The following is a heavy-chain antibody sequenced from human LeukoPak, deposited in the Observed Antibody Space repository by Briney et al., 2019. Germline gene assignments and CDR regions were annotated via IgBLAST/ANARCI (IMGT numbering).Heavy chain of an antibody. CDR3: VRGYGGSYERHDALDF. D-gene: IGHD1-26*01. V-gene: IGHV3-30*03. J-gene: IGHJ3*01. CDR1: GFTFSSYG. Sequence: GGSLRLSCAASGFTFSSYGMHWVRQAPGKGLEWGAVISYDGSNKYYADSVMGRFTISRDNSKNTVYQQMDSLRVEDTAVYYCVRGYGGSYERHDALDFWGQGTMVTVSS. CDR2: ISYDGSNK.